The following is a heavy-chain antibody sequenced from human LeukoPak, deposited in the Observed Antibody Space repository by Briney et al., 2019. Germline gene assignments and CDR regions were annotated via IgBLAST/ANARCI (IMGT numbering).Heavy chain of an antibody. CDR1: GFTLSDYW. Sequence: GSLRLSCAASGFTLSDYWMNWVRQAPRKGLEWVANIKQDGSEKKYVDSVKGRFTISRDNAKNSVYLQMNSLGVEDTAVYYCVRGGRGERPNYWGQGTLVTVSS. CDR3: VRGGRGERPNY. CDR2: IKQDGSEK. D-gene: IGHD1-26*01. V-gene: IGHV3-7*01. J-gene: IGHJ4*02.